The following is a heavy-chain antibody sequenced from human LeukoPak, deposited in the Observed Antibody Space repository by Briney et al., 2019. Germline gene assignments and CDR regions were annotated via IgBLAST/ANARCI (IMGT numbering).Heavy chain of an antibody. Sequence: GGSLRLSCEASGFTFSSYSMKRVRQAPGKGLEWVSCISSTSSYKYYADSVKGRFTISRDNAKNSLYLQMNSLRAEDTAVYYCAREGQYYYDSSGYSSGDAFDIWGQGTMVTVSS. J-gene: IGHJ3*02. CDR2: ISSTSSYK. CDR3: AREGQYYYDSSGYSSGDAFDI. V-gene: IGHV3-21*01. D-gene: IGHD3-22*01. CDR1: GFTFSSYS.